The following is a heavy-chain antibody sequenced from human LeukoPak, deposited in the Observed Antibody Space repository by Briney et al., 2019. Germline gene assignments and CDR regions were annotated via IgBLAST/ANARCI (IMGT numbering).Heavy chain of an antibody. CDR3: ARHNYPYDSGGYYYAY. V-gene: IGHV3-21*01. J-gene: IGHJ4*02. Sequence: KAGGSLRLSCAASGFTFSSYSMNWVRQAPGKGLEWVPSISSSSSYIYYADSVKGRFTISRDNAKNSLYLQMNSLRAEDTAVYYCARHNYPYDSGGYYYAYCGQGTLVTVSS. CDR2: ISSSSSYI. CDR1: GFTFSSYS. D-gene: IGHD3-22*01.